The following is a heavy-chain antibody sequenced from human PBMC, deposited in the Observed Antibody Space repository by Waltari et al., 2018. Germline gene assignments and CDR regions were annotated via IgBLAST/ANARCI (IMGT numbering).Heavy chain of an antibody. Sequence: QVQLLQSGAEVKKPGAAVKVSCEAAGYTFPGYDIKWVRPATGEGLEWMGWMNPNSGNTGYAQKFQGRVTMTRNTSISTAYMELSSLRSEDTAVYYCASFCSSTSCYTGLGYWGQGTLVTVSS. V-gene: IGHV1-8*01. CDR2: MNPNSGNT. D-gene: IGHD2-2*02. CDR3: ASFCSSTSCYTGLGY. CDR1: GYTFPGYD. J-gene: IGHJ4*02.